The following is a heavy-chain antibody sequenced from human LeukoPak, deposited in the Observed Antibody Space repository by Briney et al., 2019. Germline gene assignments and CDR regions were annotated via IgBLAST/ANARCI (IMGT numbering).Heavy chain of an antibody. CDR2: ISSSGSTI. Sequence: GGSLRLSCAASGFTFSDYYMSWIRQAPGKGLEWVSYISSSGSTIYYADSVKGRFTISRDNAKNSLYLQMNSLRADDTAVYYCAKDYSSSSPYYFDYWGQGTLVTVSS. J-gene: IGHJ4*02. CDR1: GFTFSDYY. D-gene: IGHD6-6*01. CDR3: AKDYSSSSPYYFDY. V-gene: IGHV3-11*01.